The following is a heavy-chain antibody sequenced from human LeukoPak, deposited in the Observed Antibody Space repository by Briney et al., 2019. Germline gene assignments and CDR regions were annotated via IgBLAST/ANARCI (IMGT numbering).Heavy chain of an antibody. Sequence: ASVKVSCKPSGYTFTGYYLHWVRQAPGQALEWMGWISPNTGATVYAQNFQDRVTMSRDTSIDTAYMDLSSLRSDDTAVYYCARDRVVSGWPRPYYFEFWGQGTLVTVSS. CDR2: ISPNTGAT. CDR3: ARDRVVSGWPRPYYFEF. J-gene: IGHJ4*02. CDR1: GYTFTGYY. D-gene: IGHD6-19*01. V-gene: IGHV1-2*02.